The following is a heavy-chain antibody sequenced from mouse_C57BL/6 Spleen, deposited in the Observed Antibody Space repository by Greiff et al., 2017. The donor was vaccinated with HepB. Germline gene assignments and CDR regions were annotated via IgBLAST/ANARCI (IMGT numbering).Heavy chain of an antibody. CDR1: GYAFSSSW. Sequence: VQLQQSGPELVKPGASVKISCKASGYAFSSSWMNWVKQRPGKGLEWIGRIYPGDGDTNYNGKFKGKATLTADKSSSTAYMQLSSLTSEDSAVYFCARGITTVGGYFDVWGTGTTVTVSS. CDR3: ARGITTVGGYFDV. D-gene: IGHD1-1*01. J-gene: IGHJ1*03. CDR2: IYPGDGDT. V-gene: IGHV1-82*01.